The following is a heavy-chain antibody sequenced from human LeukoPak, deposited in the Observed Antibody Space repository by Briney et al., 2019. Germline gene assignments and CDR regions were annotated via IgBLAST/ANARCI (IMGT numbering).Heavy chain of an antibody. Sequence: ASVKVSCKASGYTFTSYGISWVRQAPGQGLEWMGWISAYNGNTNYAQKLQGRVTMTTDTSTSTAYMELRSLRSDDTAVYYCARDLGFSMVRGVEWFDPWGQGTLVTVSS. CDR3: ARDLGFSMVRGVEWFDP. J-gene: IGHJ5*02. V-gene: IGHV1-18*01. CDR1: GYTFTSYG. CDR2: ISAYNGNT. D-gene: IGHD3-10*01.